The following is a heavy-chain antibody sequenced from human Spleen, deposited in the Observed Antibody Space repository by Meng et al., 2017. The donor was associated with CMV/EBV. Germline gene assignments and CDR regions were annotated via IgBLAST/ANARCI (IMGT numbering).Heavy chain of an antibody. J-gene: IGHJ6*02. Sequence: GESLKISCAASGFTFSSYWMSWVRQAPGKGLEWVANIKQDGSEKYYVDSVKGRFTISRDNAKNSLYLQMNSLRAEDTAVYYCARDSGGYSWGPYYYYGMDVWGQGTTVTVSS. CDR2: IKQDGSEK. D-gene: IGHD5-12*01. CDR3: ARDSGGYSWGPYYYYGMDV. CDR1: GFTFSSYW. V-gene: IGHV3-7*01.